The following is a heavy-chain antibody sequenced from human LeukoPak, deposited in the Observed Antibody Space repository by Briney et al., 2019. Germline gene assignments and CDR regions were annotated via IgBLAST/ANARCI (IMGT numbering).Heavy chain of an antibody. CDR3: SRVACSSNTCYLAY. J-gene: IGHJ4*02. CDR1: GFTFSNYE. V-gene: IGHV3-48*03. CDR2: ISSSGSSI. Sequence: GGSLRLSRAASGFTFSNYEMNWVRQAPGKGLEWVSYISSSGSSINYADSVKGRFTTSRDNAENSLSLQMNSLRAEDTAVYYCSRVACSSNTCYLAYWGQGTLVTVSS. D-gene: IGHD2-2*01.